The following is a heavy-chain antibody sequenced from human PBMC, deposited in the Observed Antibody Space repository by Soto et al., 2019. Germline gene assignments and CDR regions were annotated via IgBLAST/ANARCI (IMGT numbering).Heavy chain of an antibody. CDR2: IYYSGST. D-gene: IGHD3-22*01. CDR3: ARSDHYYYASSGYWDY. V-gene: IGHV4-59*08. CDR1: GGSISSYY. J-gene: IGHJ4*02. Sequence: PSETLSLTCTVSGGSISSYYWSWIRQPPGKGLEWIGYIYYSGSTNYNPSLKSRLTISVDTSKNQFSLKLSSVTAADTAVYYCARSDHYYYASSGYWDYWGQGTLVTVSS.